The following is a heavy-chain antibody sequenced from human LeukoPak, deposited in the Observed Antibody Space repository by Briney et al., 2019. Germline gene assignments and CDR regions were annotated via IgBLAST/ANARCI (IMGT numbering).Heavy chain of an antibody. CDR1: GGTFSSYA. D-gene: IGHD2-2*01. Sequence: AASVKVSCKASGGTFSSYAISWVRQAPGQGLEWMGRIIPILGIANYAQKFQGRVTITADKSTSTAYMELSSLRSEDTAVYYCARSLRRHCSSTSCYYFDYWGQGTLVTVSS. CDR3: ARSLRRHCSSTSCYYFDY. V-gene: IGHV1-69*04. CDR2: IIPILGIA. J-gene: IGHJ4*02.